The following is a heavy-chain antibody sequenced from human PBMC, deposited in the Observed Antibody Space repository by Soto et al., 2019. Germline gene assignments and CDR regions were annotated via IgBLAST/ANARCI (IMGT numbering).Heavy chain of an antibody. CDR3: ARTPFNMASAGTYYFDY. CDR1: GGTFSNYA. J-gene: IGHJ4*02. CDR2: IIPLFGTT. V-gene: IGHV1-69*01. Sequence: QVHLLQSGAEVKKPGSSVRVSCEASGGTFSNYAVSWVRQAPGQRFEWMGGIIPLFGTTHGARNFQGRVTITADESTATAFMDLTSLRSADTAVYYCARTPFNMASAGTYYFDYWGQGTLVTVSS. D-gene: IGHD6-13*01.